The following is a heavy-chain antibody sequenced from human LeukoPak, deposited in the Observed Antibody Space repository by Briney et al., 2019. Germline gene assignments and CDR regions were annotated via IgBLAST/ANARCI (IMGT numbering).Heavy chain of an antibody. CDR1: GFTFSAYW. V-gene: IGHV3-7*01. D-gene: IGHD3-3*01. Sequence: HPGGSLRLSCAASGFTFSAYWMGWVRQAPGKGLEWLANIKQDGSEKFYVDSVKGRFTISRDNAKNSLYLQMNSLRGEDTAIYYCARVIFGVVIIPYFDSWGQGILVTVSS. J-gene: IGHJ4*02. CDR2: IKQDGSEK. CDR3: ARVIFGVVIIPYFDS.